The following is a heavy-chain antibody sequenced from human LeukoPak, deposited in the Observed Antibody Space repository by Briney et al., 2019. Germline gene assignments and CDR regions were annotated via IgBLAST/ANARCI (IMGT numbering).Heavy chain of an antibody. D-gene: IGHD3-10*01. V-gene: IGHV4-59*12. CDR3: ARDARVQKWFGELLKTTTYYFDY. CDR2: IYYSGST. Sequence: SETLSLTCGVSGGSINTYYWSWIRQPPGKGLEWIGSIYYSGSTYYNPSLKSRVSISVDTSKNQFSLKLSSVTAADTAVYYCARDARVQKWFGELLKTTTYYFDYWGQGTLVTVSS. CDR1: GGSINTYY. J-gene: IGHJ4*02.